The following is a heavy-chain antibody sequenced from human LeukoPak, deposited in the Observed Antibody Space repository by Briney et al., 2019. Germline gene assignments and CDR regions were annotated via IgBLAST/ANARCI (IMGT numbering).Heavy chain of an antibody. V-gene: IGHV4-34*01. D-gene: IGHD6-13*01. Sequence: SETLSLTCAVYGGSFSGYYWSWLRQPPGKGLEWIGEINHSGNTNYNPSLKRRVPISVHIPKNQFSQTLLSVTAADTAVYDCARGSAAGEFDYWGQGTLFTVSP. CDR1: GGSFSGYY. J-gene: IGHJ4*02. CDR3: ARGSAAGEFDY. CDR2: INHSGNT.